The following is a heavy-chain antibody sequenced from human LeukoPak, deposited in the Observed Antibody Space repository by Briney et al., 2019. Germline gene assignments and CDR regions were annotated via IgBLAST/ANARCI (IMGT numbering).Heavy chain of an antibody. CDR1: GGSISSYY. J-gene: IGHJ4*02. V-gene: IGHV4-4*07. Sequence: SETLSLTCTVSGGSISSYYWSWIRQPAGKGLEWIGRIYTSGNTNYNPSLKSRATISVDTSRNQFSLELSSVTAADTAVYFCARERRDGYRRFDYWGQGTLVTVSS. CDR2: IYTSGNT. CDR3: ARERRDGYRRFDY. D-gene: IGHD5-24*01.